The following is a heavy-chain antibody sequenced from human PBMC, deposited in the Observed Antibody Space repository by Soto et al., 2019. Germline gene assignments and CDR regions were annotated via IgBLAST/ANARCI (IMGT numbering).Heavy chain of an antibody. J-gene: IGHJ5*02. V-gene: IGHV3-30*18. D-gene: IGHD2-2*01. CDR2: MSHDGSNI. CDR1: GFNFYNYG. CDR3: AKEGSYCSSASCSSYNWFDP. Sequence: QVQLVESGGGEVQPGRSLRLSCAASGFNFYNYGMHWVRQAPGKGLELVAVMSHDGSNIYYADSVRGRFTTSRDNSKNTLYLQMSSLRAEDTAVYYCAKEGSYCSSASCSSYNWFDPWGQGTLVSVSS.